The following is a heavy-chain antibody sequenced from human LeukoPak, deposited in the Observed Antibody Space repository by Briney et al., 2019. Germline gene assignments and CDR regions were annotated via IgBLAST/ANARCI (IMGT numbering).Heavy chain of an antibody. CDR3: ARGGCSSTSCYWPWYFDL. CDR1: GFTFDDYA. D-gene: IGHD2-2*01. J-gene: IGHJ2*01. Sequence: SLRLSCAASGFTFDDYAMHWVRQAPGKGLEWVSGINWNSGNIAYADSVKGRFTISRDNAKNSVHLQMNTLRVEDTALYYCARGGCSSTSCYWPWYFDLWGRGTLVTVSS. V-gene: IGHV3-9*01. CDR2: INWNSGNI.